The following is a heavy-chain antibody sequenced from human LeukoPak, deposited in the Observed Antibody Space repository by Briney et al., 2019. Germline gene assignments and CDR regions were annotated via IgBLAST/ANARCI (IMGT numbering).Heavy chain of an antibody. D-gene: IGHD2-21*02. CDR2: IDPSDSYT. V-gene: IGHV5-10-1*01. Sequence: GGSLKISCKGSGYSFTSYWISWVRQMPGKGLEWMGRIDPSDSYTNYSPSFQGHVTISADKSISTAYLQWSSLKASDTAMYYCARRVGCGGDCYLFDYWGQGTLVTVSS. CDR1: GYSFTSYW. J-gene: IGHJ4*02. CDR3: ARRVGCGGDCYLFDY.